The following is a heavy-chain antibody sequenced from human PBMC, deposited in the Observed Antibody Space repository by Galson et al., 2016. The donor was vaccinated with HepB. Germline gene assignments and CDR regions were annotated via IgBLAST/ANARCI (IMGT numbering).Heavy chain of an antibody. CDR1: GFTFDDFA. D-gene: IGHD5-24*01. J-gene: IGHJ3*01. CDR2: ISWNSGSI. CDR3: TKCRDGYNDAFDV. Sequence: SLRLSCAASGFTFDDFAMHWVRQAPGKGLEWVSGISWNSGSIGYADSVKGRFTISRDDAKNSLYLQMNSLSAEDTALYYCTKCRDGYNDAFDVWGQGTMGTVS. V-gene: IGHV3-9*01.